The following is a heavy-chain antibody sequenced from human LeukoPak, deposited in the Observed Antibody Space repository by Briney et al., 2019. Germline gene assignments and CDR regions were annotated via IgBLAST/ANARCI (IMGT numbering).Heavy chain of an antibody. CDR1: GFTFSRYA. D-gene: IGHD3/OR15-3a*01. V-gene: IGHV3-23*01. CDR2: IIGSGSGA. CDR3: AKGAATGLVDWFDP. Sequence: PGGSLRLSCEVSGFTFSRYAMMWVRQPPGKGLEWVSTIIGSGSGAFYADSVTGRFTISRDNSENTMFLQMDNVRADDTALYYCAKGAATGLVDWFDPWGQGTLVSVS. J-gene: IGHJ5*02.